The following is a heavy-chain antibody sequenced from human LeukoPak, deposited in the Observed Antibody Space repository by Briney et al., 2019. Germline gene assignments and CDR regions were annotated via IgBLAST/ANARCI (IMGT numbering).Heavy chain of an antibody. J-gene: IGHJ3*02. D-gene: IGHD3-22*01. CDR1: DGSINTPNYY. Sequence: PSETLSLTCTVSDGSINTPNYYWGWIRQPPGKGLEWIGNIFYRGSTYYGPSLKSRVTISVDTSKNQFSLKLSSVTAADTAVYYCARADYYDSGDFAFDIWGQGTMVTVSS. V-gene: IGHV4-39*07. CDR2: IFYRGST. CDR3: ARADYYDSGDFAFDI.